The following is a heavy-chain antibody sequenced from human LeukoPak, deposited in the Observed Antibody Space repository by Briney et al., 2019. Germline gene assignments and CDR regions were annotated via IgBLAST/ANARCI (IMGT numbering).Heavy chain of an antibody. CDR2: IKQDGSEE. J-gene: IGHJ4*02. Sequence: GGSLRLSCAASGFTFSSYGMHWVRQAPGKGLEWVANIKQDGSEEYYVDSVKGRFTISRDNAKNSLYLQMNSLRAEDTAVYYCARRYFDYWGQGILVTVSS. CDR1: GFTFSSYG. CDR3: ARRYFDY. V-gene: IGHV3-7*03.